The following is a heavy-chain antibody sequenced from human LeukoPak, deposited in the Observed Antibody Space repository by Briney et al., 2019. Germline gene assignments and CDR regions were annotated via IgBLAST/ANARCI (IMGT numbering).Heavy chain of an antibody. Sequence: PGGSLRLSCAASRFTFSSYAMNWVRQAPGKGLEWVSYISSSGDTIHYTDSVKGRFTISRDNAKNSLYLQMNSLRAEDTAVYYCARPPSITNPYYGLDVWGQGTTVTVSS. CDR2: ISSSGDTI. CDR3: ARPPSITNPYYGLDV. V-gene: IGHV3-48*03. J-gene: IGHJ6*02. CDR1: RFTFSSYA. D-gene: IGHD3-3*01.